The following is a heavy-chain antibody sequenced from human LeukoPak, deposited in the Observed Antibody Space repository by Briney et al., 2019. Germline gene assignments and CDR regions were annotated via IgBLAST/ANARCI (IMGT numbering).Heavy chain of an antibody. D-gene: IGHD6-19*01. V-gene: IGHV5-51*01. CDR2: IYPGDSDT. J-gene: IGHJ4*02. Sequence: GESLKISCKGSGYSFTSYWIGWVRQMPGKGLEWMGIIYPGDSDTRYSPSFQGQVTMSADRSISATYLQWSSLKASDTAMYYCARPLDAVAGTSSDYWGQGTLVTVSS. CDR3: ARPLDAVAGTSSDY. CDR1: GYSFTSYW.